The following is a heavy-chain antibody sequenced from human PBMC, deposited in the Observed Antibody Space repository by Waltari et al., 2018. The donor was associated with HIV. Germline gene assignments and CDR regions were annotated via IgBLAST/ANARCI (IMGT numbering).Heavy chain of an antibody. J-gene: IGHJ5*02. D-gene: IGHD3-10*01. CDR1: NFSVSGKH. Sequence: AESGGRLIQPGGSLGLSCTASNFSVSGKHVTWIRQSPGGCLEWVAVIYPDDTTHYADSVRGRFTISRAKSRTTVLLLMNGLFVDDTATYFCATGVRYYGPWGQGTRVTVSS. CDR3: ATGVRYYGP. V-gene: IGHV3-53*01. CDR2: IYPDDTT.